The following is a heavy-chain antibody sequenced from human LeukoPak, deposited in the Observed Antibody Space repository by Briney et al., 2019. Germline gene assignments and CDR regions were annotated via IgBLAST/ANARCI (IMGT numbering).Heavy chain of an antibody. CDR1: GFTFSSYS. J-gene: IGHJ4*02. D-gene: IGHD4-17*01. CDR2: ISSSSSYI. CDR3: ARDKYGDYVIDY. V-gene: IGHV3-21*01. Sequence: GGSLRLSCAASGFTFSSYSMNWVRQAPGKGLEWVSSISSSSSYIYYADSVKGRFTISRDNAKNSLYLQRNSLRAEDTAVYYCARDKYGDYVIDYWGQGTLVTVSS.